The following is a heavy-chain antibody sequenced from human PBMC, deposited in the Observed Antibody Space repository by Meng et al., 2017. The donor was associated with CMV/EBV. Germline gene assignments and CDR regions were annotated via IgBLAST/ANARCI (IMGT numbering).Heavy chain of an antibody. J-gene: IGHJ4*02. Sequence: ASVQVSCKASGYTFTSYGISWVRQAPGQGLEWMGWISAYNGNTNYAQKLQGRVTMTTDTSTSTAYMELRSLRSDDTAVYYCARDPPYYDFWSGYYFKPNEPVLFDYWGQGTLVTVSS. CDR2: ISAYNGNT. V-gene: IGHV1-18*01. D-gene: IGHD3-3*01. CDR3: ARDPPYYDFWSGYYFKPNEPVLFDY. CDR1: GYTFTSYG.